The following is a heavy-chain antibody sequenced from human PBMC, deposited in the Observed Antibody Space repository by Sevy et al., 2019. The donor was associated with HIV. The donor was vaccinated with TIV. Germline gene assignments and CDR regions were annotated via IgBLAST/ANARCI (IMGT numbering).Heavy chain of an antibody. CDR2: INPSGGST. CDR3: ARVGVTPFVQLSSGPFGGLGY. Sequence: ASVKVSCKASGYTFTSYYMHWVRQAPGRGLEWMGIINPSGGSTSYAQKFQGRVTMTRDTSTSTVYMELSSLRSEDTAVYYCARVGVTPFVQLSSGPFGGLGYWGQGTLVTISS. V-gene: IGHV1-46*01. D-gene: IGHD1-1*01. J-gene: IGHJ4*02. CDR1: GYTFTSYY.